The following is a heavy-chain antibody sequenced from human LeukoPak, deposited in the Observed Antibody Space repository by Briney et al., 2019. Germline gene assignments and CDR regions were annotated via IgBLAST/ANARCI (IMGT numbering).Heavy chain of an antibody. CDR3: ARGYCSSTSCRNWFDP. CDR2: INPRGGST. D-gene: IGHD2-2*01. V-gene: IGHV1-46*01. J-gene: IGHJ5*02. CDR1: GYTFTSYH. Sequence: ASVKVSCKASGYTFTSYHMHWVRQAPGQGLEWMGVINPRGGSTSYAQKFQGRVTMTRDTSISTAYMELSRLRSDDTAVYYCARGYCSSTSCRNWFDPWGQGTLVTVSS.